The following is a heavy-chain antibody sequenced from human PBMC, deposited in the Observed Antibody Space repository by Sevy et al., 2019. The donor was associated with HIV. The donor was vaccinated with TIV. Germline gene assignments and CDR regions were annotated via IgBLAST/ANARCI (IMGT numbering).Heavy chain of an antibody. J-gene: IGHJ5*02. CDR3: AQHLYYYGSGTWAPVS. V-gene: IGHV2-5*02. Sequence: SGPTLVKPTQTLTLTCTFSGFSLSTSGVGVGWIRQPPGKALEWLALIYWDDDTVYSPSLKSRLTVTKHTSQNQVVLTMTNVYPADTATYFCAQHLYYYGSGTWAPVSWGQGTLVTFSS. D-gene: IGHD3-10*01. CDR2: IYWDDDT. CDR1: GFSLSTSGVG.